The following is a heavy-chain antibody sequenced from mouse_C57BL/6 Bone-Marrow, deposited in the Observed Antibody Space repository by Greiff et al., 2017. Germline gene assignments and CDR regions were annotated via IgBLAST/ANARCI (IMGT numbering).Heavy chain of an antibody. CDR1: GYSITSGYY. Sequence: EVHLVESGPGLVKPSQSLSLTCSVTGYSITSGYYWNWIRQFPGNKLEWMGYISYDGSNNYNPSLKNRISITRDTSKNQFFLKLNSVTTEDTATYYCAREILALGPYWYFDVGGTGTTVTVSS. CDR2: ISYDGSN. V-gene: IGHV3-6*01. J-gene: IGHJ1*03. CDR3: AREILALGPYWYFDV. D-gene: IGHD4-1*01.